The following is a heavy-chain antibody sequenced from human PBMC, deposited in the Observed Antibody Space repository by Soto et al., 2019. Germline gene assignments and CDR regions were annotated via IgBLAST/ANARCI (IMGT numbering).Heavy chain of an antibody. CDR3: ARDMSGCSSSDCYLSGWFDP. J-gene: IGHJ5*02. Sequence: QLQLRESGSGLVKPSQTLSLTCTVSGAPITSGAYSWSWTRQPPGKGLEWIGFIYQSGSTHYNPSLKSRVTISVDRSKNHFSLQLTSLTAADTAVYYCARDMSGCSSSDCYLSGWFDPWGPGTLVTVSS. D-gene: IGHD2-21*02. V-gene: IGHV4-30-2*01. CDR1: GAPITSGAYS. CDR2: IYQSGST.